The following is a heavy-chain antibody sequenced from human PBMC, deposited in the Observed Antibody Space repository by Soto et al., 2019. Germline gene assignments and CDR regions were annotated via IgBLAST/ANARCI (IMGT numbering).Heavy chain of an antibody. CDR3: ARDGGRHSGGIDY. Sequence: QVQLVQSGAEVKKPGSSVKVSCKASGGTFSSYSINWVRQAPGQGLEWMGEIIPIFGTANYAQKFQGRVTIAADESTSTAYMDLSSPRSEDAAVYFCARDGGRHSGGIDYWGQGTLVTVSS. CDR1: GGTFSSYS. J-gene: IGHJ4*02. CDR2: IIPIFGTA. V-gene: IGHV1-69*01. D-gene: IGHD1-26*01.